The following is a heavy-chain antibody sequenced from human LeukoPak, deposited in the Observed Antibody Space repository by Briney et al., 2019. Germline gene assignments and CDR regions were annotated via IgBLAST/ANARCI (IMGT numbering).Heavy chain of an antibody. CDR1: GYSISSGYY. CDR3: ARFSSSTSTPFGP. J-gene: IGHJ5*02. CDR2: IYHSGST. V-gene: IGHV4-38-2*02. Sequence: SETLSLTCTVSGYSISSGYYWGWIRQPPGKGLEWIGSIYHSGSTYYNPSLKSRVTISVDTSKNQFSLKLSSVTAADTAVYYCARFSSSTSTPFGPWGQGTLVTVSS. D-gene: IGHD2-2*01.